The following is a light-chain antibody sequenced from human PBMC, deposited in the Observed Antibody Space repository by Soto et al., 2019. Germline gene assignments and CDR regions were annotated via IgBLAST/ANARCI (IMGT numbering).Light chain of an antibody. CDR3: QLYGRATMYT. CDR1: QSVSSNS. Sequence: EIVLKQSPDTLSLSPGERATLSCRASQSVSSNSLAWYQQKPGQAPRLLIYGASSRATGIPDRFSGSGSGKDFTLPISRLEPEDVAVYYGQLYGRATMYTFGQGTRWEIK. V-gene: IGKV3-20*01. J-gene: IGKJ2*01. CDR2: GAS.